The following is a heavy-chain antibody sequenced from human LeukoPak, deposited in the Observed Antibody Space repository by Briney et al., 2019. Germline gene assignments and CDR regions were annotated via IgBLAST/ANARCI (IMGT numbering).Heavy chain of an antibody. D-gene: IGHD6-13*01. Sequence: ASVKVSCKASGDSLSAYYMCWVRQAPGQGLEWMGWINPNSGGTNCAQKFQGRVTMTRDTSINTAYMELSSLRFDDTAVYYCARGATAGRFSLRPTGAYYMDVWGKGTTVTVSS. CDR3: ARGATAGRFSLRPTGAYYMDV. CDR2: INPNSGGT. J-gene: IGHJ6*03. V-gene: IGHV1-2*02. CDR1: GDSLSAYY.